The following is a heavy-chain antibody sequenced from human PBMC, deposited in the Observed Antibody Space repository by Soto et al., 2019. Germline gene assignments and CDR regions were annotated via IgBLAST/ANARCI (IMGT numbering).Heavy chain of an antibody. D-gene: IGHD4-17*01. Sequence: DVQLVESGGGLVQPGRSLRLSCAASGFTFDDYAMHWVRQAPGKGLEWVSGISWNSGSIGYADSVKGRFTISRDNAKNSLYLQMNSLRAEDTALYYCAKDYGDYREVYFDYWGQGTLVTVSS. J-gene: IGHJ4*02. V-gene: IGHV3-9*01. CDR2: ISWNSGSI. CDR3: AKDYGDYREVYFDY. CDR1: GFTFDDYA.